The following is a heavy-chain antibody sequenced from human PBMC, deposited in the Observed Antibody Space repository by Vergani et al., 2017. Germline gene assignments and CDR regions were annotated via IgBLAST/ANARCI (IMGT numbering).Heavy chain of an antibody. V-gene: IGHV1-69*04. CDR2: IIPILGIA. J-gene: IGHJ6*02. CDR3: ARMDTAMPYYYYGMDV. D-gene: IGHD5-18*01. Sequence: VQLVQSGAEVQKPGATVKISCKVSGYTFTDYYMHWVQQAPGQGLEWMGRIIPILGIANYAQKFQGRVTITADKSTSTAYMELSSLRSEDTAVYYCARMDTAMPYYYYGMDVWGQGTTVTVSS. CDR1: GYTFTDYY.